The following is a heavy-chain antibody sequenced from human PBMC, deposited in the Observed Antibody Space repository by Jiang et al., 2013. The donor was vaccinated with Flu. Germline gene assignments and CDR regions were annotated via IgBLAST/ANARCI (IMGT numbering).Heavy chain of an antibody. V-gene: IGHV1-3*01. D-gene: IGHD3-16*01. CDR1: GYTFTSYA. Sequence: SGAEVKKSGASVKVSCKASGYTFTSYAMHWVRQAPGQRLEWMGWINAGNGNTKYSQKFQGRVTITRDTSASTAYMELSSLRSEDTAVYYCARGELSWDSSHFDYWGQGTLVTVSS. CDR2: INAGNGNT. CDR3: ARGELSWDSSHFDY. J-gene: IGHJ4*02.